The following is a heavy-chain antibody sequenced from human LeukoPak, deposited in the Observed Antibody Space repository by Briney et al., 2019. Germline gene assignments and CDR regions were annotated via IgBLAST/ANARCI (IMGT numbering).Heavy chain of an antibody. CDR2: ISSSSSYI. CDR3: ARVRAYDSSGYVLAY. D-gene: IGHD3-22*01. Sequence: PGGSLRLSCAASGFTFSSYSMNWVRQAPGKGLEWVSSISSSSSYIYYADSVKGRFTISRDNAKNSLYLHMNSLRAEDTAVYYCARVRAYDSSGYVLAYWGQGTLDTVSS. V-gene: IGHV3-21*01. CDR1: GFTFSSYS. J-gene: IGHJ4*02.